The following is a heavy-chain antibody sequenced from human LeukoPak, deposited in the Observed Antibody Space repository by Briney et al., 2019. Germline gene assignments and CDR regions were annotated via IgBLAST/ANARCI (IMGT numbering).Heavy chain of an antibody. D-gene: IGHD6-6*01. CDR1: GGSISSYY. J-gene: IGHJ6*03. V-gene: IGHV4-59*01. CDR2: IYYSGST. CDR3: ARRCSSSVDYYYYYMDV. Sequence: KPSETLSLTCTVSGGSISSYYWSWIRQPPGKGLEWIGYIYYSGSTNYNPSLKSRVTISVDTSKNQFSLKLSSVTAADTAVYYCARRCSSSVDYYYYYMDVWGKGTTVTVSS.